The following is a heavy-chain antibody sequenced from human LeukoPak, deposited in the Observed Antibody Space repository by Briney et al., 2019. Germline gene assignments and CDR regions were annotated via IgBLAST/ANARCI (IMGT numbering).Heavy chain of an antibody. Sequence: GGSLRLSCAASGFTFSSYSMNWVRQAPGKGLEWVSSISSSSSYIYYADSVKGRFTISRDNAKNSLYLQMNSLRAEDTAVYYCARDLGTMIVVPRYWGQGTLVTVSS. D-gene: IGHD3-22*01. V-gene: IGHV3-21*01. CDR3: ARDLGTMIVVPRY. CDR2: ISSSSSYI. J-gene: IGHJ4*02. CDR1: GFTFSSYS.